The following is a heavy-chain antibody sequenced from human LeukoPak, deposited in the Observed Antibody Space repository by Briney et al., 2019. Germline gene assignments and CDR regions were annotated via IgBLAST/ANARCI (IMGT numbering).Heavy chain of an antibody. Sequence: SETLSLTCAVSGYSISSGYYWSWIRQPPGKGLEWIGEINHSGSTNYNPSLKSRVTISVDTSKNQFSLKLSSVTAADTAVYYCARGEQLWSDRGFGYWGQGTLVTVSS. J-gene: IGHJ4*02. CDR3: ARGEQLWSDRGFGY. V-gene: IGHV4-34*01. CDR2: INHSGST. CDR1: GYSISSGYY. D-gene: IGHD5-18*01.